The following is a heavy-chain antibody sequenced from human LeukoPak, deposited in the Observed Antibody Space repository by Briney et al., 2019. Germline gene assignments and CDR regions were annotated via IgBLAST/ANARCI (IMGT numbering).Heavy chain of an antibody. D-gene: IGHD7-27*01. J-gene: IGHJ4*02. Sequence: SETLSLTHATNGASNPTTTSYLHRQPPGKGLEWIGEINHSGSTNYNPSLKSRVTISVDMSKKQFSLNVSSVTAADTAAYYRARVLGTSGRWGQGTLVTVSS. V-gene: IGHV4-34*01. CDR3: ARVLGTSGR. CDR1: GASNPTTT. CDR2: INHSGST.